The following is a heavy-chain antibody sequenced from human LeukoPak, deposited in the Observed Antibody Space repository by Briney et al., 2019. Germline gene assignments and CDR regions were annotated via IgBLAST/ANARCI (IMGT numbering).Heavy chain of an antibody. D-gene: IGHD2-2*03. CDR1: GFSFRSYV. J-gene: IGHJ4*02. CDR3: ARDQETLSAMDY. Sequence: PGESLKISCVASGFSFRSYVMHWVRQAPGKGLEWVAVISSDGRDKFYTDSVRGRFTISRDNSRNTVYLRVSSVRAEDTAVYYCARDQETLSAMDYWGQGTLVTVTS. CDR2: ISSDGRDK. V-gene: IGHV3-30*04.